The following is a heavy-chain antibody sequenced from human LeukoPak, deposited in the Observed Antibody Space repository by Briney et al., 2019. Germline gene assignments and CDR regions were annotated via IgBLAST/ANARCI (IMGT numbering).Heavy chain of an antibody. CDR3: ASGGLYCSSTSCYVLNFDY. Sequence: SETLSLTCAVYGGSFSGYYWSWIRQPPGKGLEWIGEINHSGSTNYNPSLKSRVTISVDTSKNQFSLKLSSVTAADTAVYYCASGGLYCSSTSCYVLNFDYWGQGTLVTVSS. V-gene: IGHV4-34*01. J-gene: IGHJ4*02. CDR1: GGSFSGYY. D-gene: IGHD2-2*01. CDR2: INHSGST.